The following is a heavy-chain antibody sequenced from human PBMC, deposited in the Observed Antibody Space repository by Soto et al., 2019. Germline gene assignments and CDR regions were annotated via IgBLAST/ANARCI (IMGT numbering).Heavy chain of an antibody. D-gene: IGHD2-2*01. CDR2: ISYDGSNK. J-gene: IGHJ3*02. Sequence: PGGSLRLSCAASGFTFSSYAMHWVRQAPGKGLEWVAVISYDGSNKYYADSVKGRFTISRDNSKNTLYLQMNSLRAEDTAVYYCARETNIVVVPAAMAKAFDIWGQGTMVTVSS. CDR3: ARETNIVVVPAAMAKAFDI. CDR1: GFTFSSYA. V-gene: IGHV3-30-3*01.